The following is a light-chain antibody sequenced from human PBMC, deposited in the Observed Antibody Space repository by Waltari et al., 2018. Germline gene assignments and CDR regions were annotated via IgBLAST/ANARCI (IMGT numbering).Light chain of an antibody. CDR2: GSS. Sequence: EIVMTQSPATLSVSPGDRAPLSCRASQRVSSNLAWYQQKPGHAPRLLIYGSSTRATGIPARFSGSGSGTEFTLTVSSLQSEDFAVYYCQQYNIWPFTFGPGTKVDIK. CDR1: QRVSSN. V-gene: IGKV3-15*01. J-gene: IGKJ3*01. CDR3: QQYNIWPFT.